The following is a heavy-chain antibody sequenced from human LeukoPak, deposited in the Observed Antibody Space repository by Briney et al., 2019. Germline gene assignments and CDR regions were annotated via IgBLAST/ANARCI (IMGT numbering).Heavy chain of an antibody. V-gene: IGHV4-39*07. CDR2: IYYSGST. D-gene: IGHD6-19*01. Sequence: PSETLSLTCTVSGGSISSSSYYWGWIRQPPGKGLEWIGSIYYSGSTYYNPSLKSRVTMSVDTSKNQFSLKLSSVAAVDTAVYYCARKGAVAGTDHFDYWGQGTLVTVSS. CDR3: ARKGAVAGTDHFDY. J-gene: IGHJ4*02. CDR1: GGSISSSSYY.